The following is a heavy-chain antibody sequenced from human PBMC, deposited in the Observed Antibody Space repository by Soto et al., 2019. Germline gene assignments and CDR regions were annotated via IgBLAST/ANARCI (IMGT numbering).Heavy chain of an antibody. D-gene: IGHD2-2*01. J-gene: IGHJ4*02. CDR1: GFNFSNYD. V-gene: IGHV3-23*01. CDR2: IRGSGGRT. Sequence: GGSLRLSCAASGFNFSNYDMIWVRQAPGKGLEWVSDIRGSGGRTYYADSVKGRFTISRDNSQNTLYLQMNSLRGDDTAVYFCAGEAPAVGTNYFDQWGQGXLVTVSS. CDR3: AGEAPAVGTNYFDQ.